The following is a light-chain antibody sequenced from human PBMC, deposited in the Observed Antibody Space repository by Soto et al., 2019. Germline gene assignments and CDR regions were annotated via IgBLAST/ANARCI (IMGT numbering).Light chain of an antibody. V-gene: IGKV3D-20*02. Sequence: EIVLTQSPGTLSLSPGERATLSCRASQSVSSSYLAWYQQKPGQAPRLLIYGASSRATGIPDRFSGSGSGTDFTLTISSLEPEDFAVYYCLQRSNWPWTFGQGTKVDIK. J-gene: IGKJ1*01. CDR2: GAS. CDR3: LQRSNWPWT. CDR1: QSVSSSY.